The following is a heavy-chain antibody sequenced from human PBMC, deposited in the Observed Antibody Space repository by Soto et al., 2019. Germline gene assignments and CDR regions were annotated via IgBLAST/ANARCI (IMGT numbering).Heavy chain of an antibody. CDR3: AKADYGSGSYYTLSFDS. CDR2: IRSNGGST. V-gene: IGHV3-23*01. J-gene: IGHJ4*02. D-gene: IGHD3-10*01. CDR1: GFIFSNYA. Sequence: EVQLLESGGGLVQPGGSLRLSCAASGFIFSNYAMTWVRQVPGKGLEWVSDIRSNGGSTTYADSGKGRFTISRDNPKNTLYLQMDSLRVEDTAVYYCAKADYGSGSYYTLSFDSWGQGTLVTVSS.